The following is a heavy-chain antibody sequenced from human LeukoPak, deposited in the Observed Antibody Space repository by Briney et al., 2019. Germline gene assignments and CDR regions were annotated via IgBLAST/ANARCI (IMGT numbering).Heavy chain of an antibody. D-gene: IGHD2-21*01. J-gene: IGHJ5*02. CDR3: ARHDIVDMAWFDP. Sequence: GESLKISCKGSGYSFTSYWISWVRQMPGKGLEWMGRIDPSDSYTSYSPSFQGHVTISADKSISTAYLQWSSLKASDTAMYYCARHDIVDMAWFDPWGQGTLVTVSS. V-gene: IGHV5-10-1*01. CDR2: IDPSDSYT. CDR1: GYSFTSYW.